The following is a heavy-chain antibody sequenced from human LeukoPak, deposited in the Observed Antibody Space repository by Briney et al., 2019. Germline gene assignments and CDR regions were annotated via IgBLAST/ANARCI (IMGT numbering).Heavy chain of an antibody. Sequence: PSETLSLTCTVSGGAISSSSFYWGWIRQFPGKGLEWIGSLYYRGSTYYNPSLKSRVTISVDTSKNQLSLKVNSVTAADTAVYYCARMRGGVRSVLFFYLYHMDVWGKGTTVTIS. CDR2: LYYRGST. J-gene: IGHJ6*03. D-gene: IGHD3-10*01. V-gene: IGHV4-39*01. CDR3: ARMRGGVRSVLFFYLYHMDV. CDR1: GGAISSSSFY.